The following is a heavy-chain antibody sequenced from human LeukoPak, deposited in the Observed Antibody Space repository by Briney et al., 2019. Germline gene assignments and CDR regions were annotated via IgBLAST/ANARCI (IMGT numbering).Heavy chain of an antibody. CDR2: IIPIFGTA. CDR1: GGTFSSYA. CDR3: AGLRYFDWHYYYYYYMDV. Sequence: GASVKVSCKASGGTFSSYAISWVRQAPGQGLEWMGGIIPIFGTANYAQKFQGRVTITADESTSTVYMELNSLRSEDTAVYYCAGLRYFDWHYYYYYYMDVWGKGTTVTVSS. V-gene: IGHV1-69*13. D-gene: IGHD3-9*01. J-gene: IGHJ6*03.